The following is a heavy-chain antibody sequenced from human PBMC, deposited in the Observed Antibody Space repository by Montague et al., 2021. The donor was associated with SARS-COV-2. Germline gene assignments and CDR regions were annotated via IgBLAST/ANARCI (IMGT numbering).Heavy chain of an antibody. D-gene: IGHD6-19*01. J-gene: IGHJ3*02. CDR3: ARGSGWMGNAFDI. V-gene: IGHV4-59*01. Sequence: SETLSLTCTVSGGSISSYYWSWIRQPPGKGLEWIGHIYYSGSTNXNPSLKSRVTISVDTSKNQFSLKLNSVTAADTAVYYCARGSGWMGNAFDIWGQGTMVTVSS. CDR2: IYYSGST. CDR1: GGSISSYY.